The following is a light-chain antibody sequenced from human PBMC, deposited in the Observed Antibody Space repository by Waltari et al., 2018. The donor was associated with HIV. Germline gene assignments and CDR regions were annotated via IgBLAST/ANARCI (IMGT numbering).Light chain of an antibody. CDR2: DNK. CDR1: SSHIGNNN. CDR3: GTWDSSLSTGGV. V-gene: IGLV1-51*01. J-gene: IGLJ1*01. Sequence: QSVLTQPPSVSAAPGQKVTLSCSGSSSHIGNNNVSWSQHLPGTAPQLLIYDNKKRPSGIPDRFSGSKSGTSATLGITGLQTGDEADYYCGTWDSSLSTGGVFGTGTKVTVL.